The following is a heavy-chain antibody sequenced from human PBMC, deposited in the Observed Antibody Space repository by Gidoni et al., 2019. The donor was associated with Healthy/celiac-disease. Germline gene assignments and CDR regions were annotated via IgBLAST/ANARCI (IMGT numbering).Heavy chain of an antibody. Sequence: EVQLLESGGGLVQPGGSLRLSCAASGFTFSSYAMSWVRQAPGKGLEWVSAISGSGGSTYYADSVKGRFTISRDNSKNTLYLQMNSLRAEDTAVYYCAKDGNYDILTGYYMTYYYYGMDVWGQGTTVTVSS. CDR2: ISGSGGST. V-gene: IGHV3-23*01. CDR3: AKDGNYDILTGYYMTYYYYGMDV. CDR1: GFTFSSYA. D-gene: IGHD3-9*01. J-gene: IGHJ6*02.